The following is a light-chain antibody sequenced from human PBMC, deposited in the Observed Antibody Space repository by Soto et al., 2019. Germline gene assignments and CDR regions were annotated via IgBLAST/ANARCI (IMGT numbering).Light chain of an antibody. V-gene: IGKV1-13*02. CDR1: QGISSA. J-gene: IGKJ4*01. CDR2: DAS. Sequence: AIQLTQSPSSLSASVGDIVPITCRASQGISSALAWYQHKPGRAPRLLIYDASSLQSGVSSRFSGSGSGTDFTLTISSLQPEDFATYYCQQFQSYALTFGGGTKLEIK. CDR3: QQFQSYALT.